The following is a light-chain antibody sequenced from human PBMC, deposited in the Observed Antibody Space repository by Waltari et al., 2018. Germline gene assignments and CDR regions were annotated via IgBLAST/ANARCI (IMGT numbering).Light chain of an antibody. CDR3: QVWDTSIDLSV. J-gene: IGLJ1*01. CDR2: YDS. Sequence: SYVLTQAPSVSVAPGETARITCGGNNIADKNVHWYQQKPGQAPVLVIFYDSDRPSGITERFSGSNSVNTATLTISRAEAGDEADYYCQVWDTSIDLSVFGTGTKVTVL. CDR1: NIADKN. V-gene: IGLV3-21*04.